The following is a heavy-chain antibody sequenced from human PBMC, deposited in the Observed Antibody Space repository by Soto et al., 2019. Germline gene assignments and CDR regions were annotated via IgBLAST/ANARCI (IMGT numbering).Heavy chain of an antibody. CDR1: GYTFTRYG. CDR3: AMVDVYVTPSPQDV. J-gene: IGHJ6*02. V-gene: IGHV1-18*01. D-gene: IGHD3-16*01. CDR2: INTYNGNT. Sequence: QVQLVQSGAEVKNPGASVKVSGKASGYTFTRYGIGWARQAPGQGLEWMGWINTYNGNTNYAQNVQGRVTLTTDTSTSTAYMELRRLRSNDTAIYYCAMVDVYVTPSPQDVWGQRTTGIVSS.